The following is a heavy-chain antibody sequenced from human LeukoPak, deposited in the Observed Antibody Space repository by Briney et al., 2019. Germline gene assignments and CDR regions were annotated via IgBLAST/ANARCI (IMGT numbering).Heavy chain of an antibody. CDR2: IYSGGST. J-gene: IGHJ4*02. CDR3: ARYTHSSGFDY. V-gene: IGHV3-53*01. Sequence: GGSLRLSCAASGLIVSSNYMSWVRQAPGKGLEWVSVIYSGGSTYYADSVKGRFAISRDNSKNTLYLQMNSLRAEDTAVYYCARYTHSSGFDYWGQGTLVTVSS. D-gene: IGHD6-19*01. CDR1: GLIVSSNY.